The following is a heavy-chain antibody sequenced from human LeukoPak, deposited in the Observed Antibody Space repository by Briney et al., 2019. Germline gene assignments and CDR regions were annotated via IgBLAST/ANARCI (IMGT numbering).Heavy chain of an antibody. CDR2: VSGSGGIT. J-gene: IGHJ4*02. D-gene: IGHD6-19*01. V-gene: IGHV3-23*01. CDR3: AKTTAGNSSGRNPGWPVDY. CDR1: GFTFNSYD. Sequence: GGSLRLSCAASGFTFNSYDMTWVRQAPGKGLEWVSHVSGSGGITYYADSVRGRFTIFRDNSKNTLYLQMNSLRADDTAVYYCAKTTAGNSSGRNPGWPVDYWGQGALVTVSS.